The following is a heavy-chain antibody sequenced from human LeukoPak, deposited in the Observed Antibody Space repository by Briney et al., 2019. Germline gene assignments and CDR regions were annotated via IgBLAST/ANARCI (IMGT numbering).Heavy chain of an antibody. V-gene: IGHV4-59*08. CDR2: IFYSGST. D-gene: IGHD2-15*01. CDR3: ARHLPRTDIGYAFDI. CDR1: GGSIRNYY. J-gene: IGHJ3*02. Sequence: PSETLSLTCTVSGGSIRNYYWSWIRQPPGKGLGWIGYIFYSGSTNYNPSLKSRVTISVDTSKNLFSLRLNSVTAADTAVYYCARHLPRTDIGYAFDIWGQGTLVTVSS.